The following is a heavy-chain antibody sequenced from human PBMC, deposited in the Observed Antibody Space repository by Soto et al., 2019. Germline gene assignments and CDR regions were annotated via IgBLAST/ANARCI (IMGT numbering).Heavy chain of an antibody. CDR1: GFTFSSYG. J-gene: IGHJ6*02. V-gene: IGHV3-30*18. Sequence: QVQLVESGGGVVQPGRSLRLSCAASGFTFSSYGMHWVRQAPGKGLEWVAVISYDGSNKYYADSVKGRFTISRDNSKNTLYLQMNSLRAEDTAVYYCAKDQVYYYCGMDVWGQGTTVTVSS. CDR2: ISYDGSNK. CDR3: AKDQVYYYCGMDV.